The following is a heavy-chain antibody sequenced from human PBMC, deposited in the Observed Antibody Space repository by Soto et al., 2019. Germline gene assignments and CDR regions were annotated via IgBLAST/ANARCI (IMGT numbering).Heavy chain of an antibody. V-gene: IGHV3-23*01. CDR3: AKVTGITNFGY. CDR2: ITAGST. Sequence: GGSLRLSCAASGFTFSSYSMTWVRQASGKGLEWVSTITAGSTYYADSVKGRFTISRDNSKNTLYLQMNSLRAEDTALYYCAKVTGITNFGYWGQGTQVTVSS. J-gene: IGHJ4*02. D-gene: IGHD1-7*01. CDR1: GFTFSSYS.